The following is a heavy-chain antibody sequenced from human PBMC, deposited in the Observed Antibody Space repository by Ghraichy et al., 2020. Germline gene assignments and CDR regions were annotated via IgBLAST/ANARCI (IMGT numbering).Heavy chain of an antibody. J-gene: IGHJ4*02. Sequence: LTCAASGFTFSTYSMNWVRQAPGKGLEWVSSISSSTNYIYYADSVKGRFTISRDNAKNSLYLQMNSLRAEDTAVYYCARDYYGDYYFDYWGQGTLVTVSS. CDR3: ARDYYGDYYFDY. D-gene: IGHD4-17*01. CDR2: ISSSTNYI. V-gene: IGHV3-21*01. CDR1: GFTFSTYS.